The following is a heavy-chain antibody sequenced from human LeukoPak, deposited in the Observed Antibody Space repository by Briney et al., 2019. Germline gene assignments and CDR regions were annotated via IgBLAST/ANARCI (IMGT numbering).Heavy chain of an antibody. V-gene: IGHV3-23*01. D-gene: IGHD3-10*01. CDR3: AKSPRGIWFDP. CDR2: ISGSGGST. J-gene: IGHJ5*02. Sequence: GGSLRLSCAASGFTFSSYAMSWVRQAPGKGLEWVSAISGSGGSTYYADSVKGRFTNSRDNSKDTLYLRMNSRRAEDTAVYYCAKSPRGIWFDPWGQGTLVTVSS. CDR1: GFTFSSYA.